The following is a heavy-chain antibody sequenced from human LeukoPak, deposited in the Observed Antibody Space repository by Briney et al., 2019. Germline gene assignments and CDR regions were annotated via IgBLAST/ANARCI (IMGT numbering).Heavy chain of an antibody. J-gene: IGHJ3*02. CDR3: AKENSMIVSDRAFDI. Sequence: PGGSLRLSCAASGFTFSSYGMSWVRQAPGKGLEWVSAISGSGGSTYYADSVKGRFTISRDNAKNSLYLQMNSLRAEDTALYYCAKENSMIVSDRAFDIWGQGTMVTVSS. D-gene: IGHD3-22*01. CDR1: GFTFSSYG. V-gene: IGHV3-23*01. CDR2: ISGSGGST.